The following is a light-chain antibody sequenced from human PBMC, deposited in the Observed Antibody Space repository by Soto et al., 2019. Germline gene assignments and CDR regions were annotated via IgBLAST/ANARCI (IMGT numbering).Light chain of an antibody. V-gene: IGKV3-15*01. Sequence: EIVMTQSPATLSVSPGGRATLSCRASQSVSSYLAWYQQRRGQPPRILIYRASTRATGTPDRLSGSGSGTEFSPTISSLQSEDFAVYYCQQYNSWPPKYTFGQGTKLEI. J-gene: IGKJ2*01. CDR3: QQYNSWPPKYT. CDR1: QSVSSY. CDR2: RAS.